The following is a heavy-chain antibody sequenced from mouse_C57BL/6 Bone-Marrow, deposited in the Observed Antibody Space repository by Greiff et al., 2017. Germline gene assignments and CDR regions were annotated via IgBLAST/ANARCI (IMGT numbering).Heavy chain of an antibody. CDR1: GYTFTSYG. CDR2: IYPRSGNT. D-gene: IGHD2-5*01. CDR3: ARSYGYYSNYVSYWYFDV. J-gene: IGHJ1*03. V-gene: IGHV1-81*01. Sequence: QVHVKQSGAELARPGASVKLSCKASGYTFTSYGISWVKQRTGQGLEWIGEIYPRSGNTYYNEKFKGKATLTADKSSSTAYMELRSLTSEDSAVYFCARSYGYYSNYVSYWYFDVWGTGTTVTGSS.